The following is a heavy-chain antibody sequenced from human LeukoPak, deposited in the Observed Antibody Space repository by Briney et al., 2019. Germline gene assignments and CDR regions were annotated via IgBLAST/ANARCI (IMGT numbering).Heavy chain of an antibody. V-gene: IGHV4-38-2*02. Sequence: PSETLSLTCTVSGYSMSSGYYWGWIRQPPERGLEWIGSMYHTGSTYYNPSLKSRVTISVDTSKNQFYLKLSSVTAADTAVYYCARDLSSATSLLWFGGDYYYYMDVWGKGTTVTVSS. D-gene: IGHD3-10*01. J-gene: IGHJ6*03. CDR2: MYHTGST. CDR3: ARDLSSATSLLWFGGDYYYYMDV. CDR1: GYSMSSGYY.